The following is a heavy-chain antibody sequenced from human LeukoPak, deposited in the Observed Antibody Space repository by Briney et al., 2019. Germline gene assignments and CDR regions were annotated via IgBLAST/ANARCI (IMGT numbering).Heavy chain of an antibody. CDR3: ARGTLERRAVDAFDI. Sequence: SETLSLTCTVSGGSISSGGYYWSWIRQPPGKGLEWIGYIYHSGSTYYNPSLKSRVTISVDTSKNQFSLKLSSVTAADTAVYYCARGTLERRAVDAFDIWGQGTMVTVSS. CDR2: IYHSGST. V-gene: IGHV4-30-2*01. J-gene: IGHJ3*02. D-gene: IGHD1-1*01. CDR1: GGSISSGGYY.